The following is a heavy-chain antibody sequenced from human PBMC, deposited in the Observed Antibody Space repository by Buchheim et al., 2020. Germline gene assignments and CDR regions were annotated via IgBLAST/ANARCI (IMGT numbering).Heavy chain of an antibody. D-gene: IGHD2-15*01. CDR2: ISYDGSDE. CDR3: ARDGGSSSDGSCYWGDY. CDR1: GFTFSSYG. Sequence: QVQLVESGGGVVQPGRSLRLSCAASGFTFSSYGMHWVRQAPGKGLEWVAVISYDGSDEYYADSVKGRFTISRDNSKSTVVLQMNGLRAEDTAVYYCARDGGSSSDGSCYWGDYWGQGAL. J-gene: IGHJ4*02. V-gene: IGHV3-30*03.